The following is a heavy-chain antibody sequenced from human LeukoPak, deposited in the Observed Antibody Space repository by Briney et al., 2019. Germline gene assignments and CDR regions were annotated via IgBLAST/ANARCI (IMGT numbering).Heavy chain of an antibody. CDR3: ARVTTVTRSPWSWGPKKIGQEVNWFDP. V-gene: IGHV1-18*01. Sequence: GGSVKVSCMASGYTFSDYSITWVRQAPGQGLEWMGWISPYNDDTNYAQNFQGRVTMTTDRSTRTAYMELRNLRSDDTAVYYCARVTTVTRSPWSWGPKKIGQEVNWFDPWGQGTLITVS. D-gene: IGHD4-17*01. CDR1: GYTFSDYS. J-gene: IGHJ5*02. CDR2: ISPYNDDT.